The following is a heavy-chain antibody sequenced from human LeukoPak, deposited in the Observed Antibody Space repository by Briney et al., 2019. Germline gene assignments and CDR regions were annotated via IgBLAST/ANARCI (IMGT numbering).Heavy chain of an antibody. Sequence: GGSLRLSCAASGFTFSNAWMSWVRQAPGRGLEWVGRIKSKTDSGKTDYAAHVKGRFTISRDDSKNTLYLQMNRLKTEDTGVYYCTTDPVGGDPIDYWGQGTLVTVSS. J-gene: IGHJ4*02. CDR1: GFTFSNAW. CDR3: TTDPVGGDPIDY. CDR2: IKSKTDSGKT. V-gene: IGHV3-15*01. D-gene: IGHD4-17*01.